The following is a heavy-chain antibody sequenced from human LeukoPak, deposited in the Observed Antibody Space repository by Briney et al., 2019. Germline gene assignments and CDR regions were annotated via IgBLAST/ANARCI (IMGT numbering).Heavy chain of an antibody. CDR3: ARNSYEDRDYYYYGMDV. J-gene: IGHJ6*02. D-gene: IGHD5-18*01. V-gene: IGHV4-30-4*01. CDR2: IYYSGST. Sequence: SETLSLTCTVSGGSISSGDYYWSWIRQPPGKGLEWIGYIYYSGSTYYNPSLKSRVTISVDTSKNQFSLKLSSVTAADTAVYYCARNSYEDRDYYYYGMDVWGQGTTVTVSS. CDR1: GGSISSGDYY.